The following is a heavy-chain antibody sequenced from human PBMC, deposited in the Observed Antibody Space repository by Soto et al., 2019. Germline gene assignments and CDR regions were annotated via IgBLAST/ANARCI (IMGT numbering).Heavy chain of an antibody. CDR3: ARERYYDFWSGYHDAFDI. V-gene: IGHV6-1*01. CDR2: TYYRSKWYN. D-gene: IGHD3-3*01. J-gene: IGHJ3*02. CDR1: GDSVSSNSAA. Sequence: SQTLSLTCAISGDSVSSNSAAWNWIRQSPSRGLEWLGRTYYRSKWYNDYAVSVKSRITINPDTSKNQFSLQLNSVTPEDTAVYYCARERYYDFWSGYHDAFDIWGQGTMVTVSS.